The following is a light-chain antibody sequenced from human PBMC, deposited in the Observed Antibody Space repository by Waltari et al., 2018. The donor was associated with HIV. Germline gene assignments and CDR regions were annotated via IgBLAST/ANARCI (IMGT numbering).Light chain of an antibody. CDR3: QQRSNWPPGST. J-gene: IGKJ4*01. V-gene: IGKV3-11*01. Sequence: EIVLTQSPATLSLSPGERATLSCRASQSVSSYLAWYQQKPGQAPRLLIYDASNRATGIPARFSGSGSWTDFTLTISSLEPEDFAVYYCQQRSNWPPGSTFGGGTKVEIK. CDR2: DAS. CDR1: QSVSSY.